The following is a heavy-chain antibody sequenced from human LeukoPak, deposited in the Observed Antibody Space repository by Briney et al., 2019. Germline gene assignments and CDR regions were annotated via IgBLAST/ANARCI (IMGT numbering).Heavy chain of an antibody. Sequence: TSETLSLTCTVSGGSISSYYWSWIRQPAGKGLEWIGRIYTSGSTNYNPSLKSRVTMSVDTSKNQFSLKLRSVTAADTAVYYCARVGYVGGYGDYADYWGQGTLVTVSS. D-gene: IGHD4-17*01. CDR2: IYTSGST. V-gene: IGHV4-4*07. J-gene: IGHJ4*02. CDR3: ARVGYVGGYGDYADY. CDR1: GGSISSYY.